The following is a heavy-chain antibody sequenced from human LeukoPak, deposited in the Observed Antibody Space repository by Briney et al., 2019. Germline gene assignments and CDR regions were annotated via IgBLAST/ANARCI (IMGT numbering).Heavy chain of an antibody. CDR1: GLTVSSNC. CDR2: IYSDGST. Sequence: GGSLRLSCVASGLTVSSNCMSWVRQAPGQGLQWVSVIYSDGSTYYSDSVKGRFTISRDNSKNTLYLQMNSLRAEDTAVYYCAREPLVGATSHLFDYWGLGTLVTVSS. D-gene: IGHD1-26*01. CDR3: AREPLVGATSHLFDY. V-gene: IGHV3-53*05. J-gene: IGHJ4*02.